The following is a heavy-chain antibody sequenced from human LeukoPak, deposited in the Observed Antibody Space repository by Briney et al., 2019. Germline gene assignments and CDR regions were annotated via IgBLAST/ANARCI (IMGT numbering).Heavy chain of an antibody. D-gene: IGHD3-10*01. CDR2: ITSGVGIT. V-gene: IGHV3-23*01. CDR1: GFTFSNYG. J-gene: IGHJ4*02. Sequence: SGGSLRLSCAASGFTFSNYGMNWVRQAPGKGLEWVSIITSGVGITYYADSVKGRFTISRDNSKNTLYLQMNSLRAEDTAVYYFAKGDYYDFDYWGQGTLVTVSS. CDR3: AKGDYYDFDY.